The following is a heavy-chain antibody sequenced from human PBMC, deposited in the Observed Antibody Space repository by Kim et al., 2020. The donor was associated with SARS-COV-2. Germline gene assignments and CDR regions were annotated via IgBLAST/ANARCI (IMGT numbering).Heavy chain of an antibody. CDR3: ATTPSYSSSWLSTPDY. D-gene: IGHD6-13*01. Sequence: GESLKISCKGSGYSFTSYWISWVRQMPGKGLEWMGRIDPSDSYTNYSPSFQGHVTISADKSISTAYLQWSSLKASDTAMYYCATTPSYSSSWLSTPDYWGQGTLVTVSS. V-gene: IGHV5-10-1*01. J-gene: IGHJ4*02. CDR1: GYSFTSYW. CDR2: IDPSDSYT.